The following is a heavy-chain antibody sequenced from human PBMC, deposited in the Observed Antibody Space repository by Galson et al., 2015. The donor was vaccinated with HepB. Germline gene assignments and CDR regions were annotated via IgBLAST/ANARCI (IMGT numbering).Heavy chain of an antibody. D-gene: IGHD2-8*01. CDR3: AKVSGSNAYVPIVP. Sequence: SLRLSCAASGFTFSTYYMSWVRQAPGKGLEWVSFISSSGTTTYYADSVKGRFAISRDNSRNTLYLQMNSLRADDTAVYYCAKVSGSNAYVPIVPWGQGSLVTVSS. J-gene: IGHJ5*02. V-gene: IGHV3-23*01. CDR1: GFTFSTYY. CDR2: ISSSGTTT.